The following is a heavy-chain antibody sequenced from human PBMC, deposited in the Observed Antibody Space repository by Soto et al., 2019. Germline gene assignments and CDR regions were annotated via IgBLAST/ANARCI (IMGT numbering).Heavy chain of an antibody. V-gene: IGHV4-39*01. J-gene: IGHJ4*02. CDR2: VYYSGST. Sequence: QLQLQESGPGLVKPSETLSLTCTVSGGSISSSTYYWGWICQPPGKGLEWIGSVYYSGSTQYNPSLESRVTISVDTSKNQCSLRLTSVTVADTAVYYCARHGSPYSCGWFVEYWGQGTLVTVSS. D-gene: IGHD6-19*01. CDR3: ARHGSPYSCGWFVEY. CDR1: GGSISSSTYY.